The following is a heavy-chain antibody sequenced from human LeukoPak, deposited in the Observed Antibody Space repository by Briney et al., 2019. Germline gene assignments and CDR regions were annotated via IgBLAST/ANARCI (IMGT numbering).Heavy chain of an antibody. CDR1: GFTVSSNY. J-gene: IGHJ4*02. D-gene: IGHD3-22*01. Sequence: PGGSLRLSCAASGFTVSSNYMSWVRQAPGKGLEWVSVIYSGGSTYYADSVKGRFTISRDNSKNTLYLQMNSLRAEDTAVYYCARIIVVVITGEDYFDYWGQGTLVTVSS. CDR2: IYSGGST. V-gene: IGHV3-66*01. CDR3: ARIIVVVITGEDYFDY.